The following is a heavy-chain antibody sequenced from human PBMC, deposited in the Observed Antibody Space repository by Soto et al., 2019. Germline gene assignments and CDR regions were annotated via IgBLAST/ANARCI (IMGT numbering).Heavy chain of an antibody. V-gene: IGHV4-30-2*01. CDR1: GGSTSSGGYS. J-gene: IGHJ4*02. D-gene: IGHD6-19*01. CDR3: ARAGGLGAVAADY. CDR2: IYHSGST. Sequence: QLQLQESGSGLVKPSQTLSLTCAVSGGSTSSGGYSWSWIRQPPGKGLEWIGYIYHSGSTYYNPSLTSRVTISLDXXKNQFSLKLSSVTAADTAVYYCARAGGLGAVAADYWGQGTLVTVSS.